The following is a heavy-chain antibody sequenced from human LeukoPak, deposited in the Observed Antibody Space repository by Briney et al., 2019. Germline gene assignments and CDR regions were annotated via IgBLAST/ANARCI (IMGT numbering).Heavy chain of an antibody. V-gene: IGHV1-18*01. Sequence: ASVKVSCKASGYTFTSYGISWVRQAPGQGLEWMGWISAYNGNTNYAQKLQGRVTMTTDTSTNTVYMDLRSLRSDDTAVYYCARDLEHCRNIICSNSAYWGQGTLVTVSS. CDR1: GYTFTSYG. J-gene: IGHJ4*02. CDR3: ARDLEHCRNIICSNSAY. D-gene: IGHD2-2*01. CDR2: ISAYNGNT.